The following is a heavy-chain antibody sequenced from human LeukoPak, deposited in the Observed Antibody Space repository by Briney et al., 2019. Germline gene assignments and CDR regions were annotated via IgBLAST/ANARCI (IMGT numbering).Heavy chain of an antibody. CDR2: ISGSGGST. J-gene: IGHJ4*02. Sequence: PGGSPRLSCAASGFTFRSYAMSWVRQAPGKGLEWVSAISGSGGSTYYADSVKGRFTISRDNSKNTLYLQMNSLRAEDTAVYYCAKGRDGYNSLDYFDYWGQGTLVTVSS. CDR3: AKGRDGYNSLDYFDY. CDR1: GFTFRSYA. V-gene: IGHV3-23*01. D-gene: IGHD5-24*01.